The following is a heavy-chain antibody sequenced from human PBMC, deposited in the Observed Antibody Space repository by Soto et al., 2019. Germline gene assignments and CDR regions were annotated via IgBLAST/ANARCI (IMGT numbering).Heavy chain of an antibody. Sequence: ASVKVSCKASGYTFTSYYMHWVRQAPGQGLEWMGIINPSGGSTSYAQKFQGRVTMTRDTSTSTVYMELSSLRSEDTAVYYCARDRVAFSYSPVHYYYYGMDVWGQGTTVTVSS. CDR2: INPSGGST. D-gene: IGHD2-15*01. J-gene: IGHJ6*02. CDR1: GYTFTSYY. CDR3: ARDRVAFSYSPVHYYYYGMDV. V-gene: IGHV1-46*01.